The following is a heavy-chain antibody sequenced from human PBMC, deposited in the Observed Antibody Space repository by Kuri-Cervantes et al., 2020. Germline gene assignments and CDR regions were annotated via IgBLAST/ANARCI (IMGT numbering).Heavy chain of an antibody. CDR2: ISYDGSNK. V-gene: IGHV3-33*05. D-gene: IGHD3-16*01. J-gene: IGHJ4*02. Sequence: GESLKISCAASGFTFSSYGMHWVRQAPGKGLEWVAVISYDGSNKYYADSVKGRFTISRDNAKNSLYLQMNSLRAEDTAVYYCVSGGYAYRFDYWGQGTLVTVSS. CDR1: GFTFSSYG. CDR3: VSGGYAYRFDY.